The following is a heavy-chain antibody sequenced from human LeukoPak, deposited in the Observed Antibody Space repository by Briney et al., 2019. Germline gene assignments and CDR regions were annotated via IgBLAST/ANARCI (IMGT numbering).Heavy chain of an antibody. J-gene: IGHJ4*02. Sequence: ASVKVSCKASGYTFTGYYMHWVRQAPGQGLEWMGWINPNSGGTNYAQKFQGWVTMTRDTSISTAYMELSRLRSDDTAVYYCARGRDYGSGSYDFDYWGQGTLVTVSS. D-gene: IGHD3-10*01. CDR3: ARGRDYGSGSYDFDY. CDR1: GYTFTGYY. CDR2: INPNSGGT. V-gene: IGHV1-2*04.